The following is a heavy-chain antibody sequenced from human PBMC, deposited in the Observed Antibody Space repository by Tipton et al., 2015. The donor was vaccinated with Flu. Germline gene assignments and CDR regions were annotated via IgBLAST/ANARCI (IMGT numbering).Heavy chain of an antibody. CDR1: GGSLSGYY. CDR3: ARDGYSGYNFGYCFDS. D-gene: IGHD5-12*01. Sequence: TLSLTCTVSGGSLSGYYWSWIRQPAGKGLEWIGRIYTGGSSYYNPSLKSRVTMSVDTSKNQFSLKLDSMTAADTAVYFCARDGYSGYNFGYCFDSWGQGTLVTVST. CDR2: IYTGGSS. J-gene: IGHJ4*02. V-gene: IGHV4-4*07.